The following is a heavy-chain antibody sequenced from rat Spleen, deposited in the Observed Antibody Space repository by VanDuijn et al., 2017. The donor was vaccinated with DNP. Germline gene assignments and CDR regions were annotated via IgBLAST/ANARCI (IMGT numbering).Heavy chain of an antibody. V-gene: IGHV2S12*01. D-gene: IGHD1-1*01. CDR2: ISIGGST. CDR3: TRDDSGPYY. CDR1: GFSLTSYG. Sequence: QVQLKESGPGLVQPSQTLSLTCTVSGFSLTSYGVSWVRQPPGKGLEWIAAISIGGSTYYNSALKSRLSISRDTSKSQVFLKMNSLQTEDTAIYFCTRDDSGPYYWGQGVMVTVSS. J-gene: IGHJ2*01.